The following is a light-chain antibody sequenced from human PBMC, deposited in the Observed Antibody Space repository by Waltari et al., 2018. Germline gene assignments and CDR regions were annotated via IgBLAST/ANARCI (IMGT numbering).Light chain of an antibody. CDR2: EVS. J-gene: IGLJ3*02. V-gene: IGLV2-11*01. CDR1: SRDVGGSKY. Sequence: QSALTQTLSVSGSHGQSVTITCNGTSRDVGGSKYVSCCPQHPGKAPKLMIYEVSMRPARVLDRFAGSKSGNTASLTISGLQAEDEADYSFCSYAGNYSWVFGGGTKLSVL. CDR3: CSYAGNYSWV.